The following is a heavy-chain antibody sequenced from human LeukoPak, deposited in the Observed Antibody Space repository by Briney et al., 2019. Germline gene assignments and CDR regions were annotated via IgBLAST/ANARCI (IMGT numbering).Heavy chain of an antibody. V-gene: IGHV3-7*01. D-gene: IGHD1-26*01. CDR3: ARSWVGATDVDY. CDR1: GFTFSSYW. Sequence: GGSLRLSCAASGFTFSSYWMSWVRQAPGKGLEWVANIKQDGSEKYCMDSVKGRFTISRDNAKNTLYLQMNSLRAEDTAVYYCARSWVGATDVDYWGQGTLVTVSS. J-gene: IGHJ4*02. CDR2: IKQDGSEK.